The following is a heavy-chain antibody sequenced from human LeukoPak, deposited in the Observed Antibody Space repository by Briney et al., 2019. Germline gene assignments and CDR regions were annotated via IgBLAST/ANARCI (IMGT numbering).Heavy chain of an antibody. Sequence: GGSLRLSCAASGFAFNNYAMSWVRQAPGKGLEWVSAISGSGATTYYADSVKGRFTVSRDNSRNTVFLQIHSLGAEDTAVYYCSKGETDTGTLTQVYWGQGTLVTVSS. CDR1: GFAFNNYA. CDR2: ISGSGATT. D-gene: IGHD1-7*01. V-gene: IGHV3-23*01. J-gene: IGHJ4*02. CDR3: SKGETDTGTLTQVY.